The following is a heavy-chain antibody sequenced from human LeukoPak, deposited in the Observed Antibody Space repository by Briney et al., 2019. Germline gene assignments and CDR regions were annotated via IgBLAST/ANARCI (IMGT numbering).Heavy chain of an antibody. CDR2: ISSTGSTI. CDR1: GVTFSNYE. D-gene: IGHD6-13*01. V-gene: IGHV3-48*03. Sequence: GGSLRLSCAASGVTFSNYEIKCVRQAPGKGLEWVSYISSTGSTIYYADSVKGRFTISRDNAQNSLYLQMISLRDEDTAVYYCASVRDSSSWYRFDYWGQGTLVTVSS. CDR3: ASVRDSSSWYRFDY. J-gene: IGHJ4*02.